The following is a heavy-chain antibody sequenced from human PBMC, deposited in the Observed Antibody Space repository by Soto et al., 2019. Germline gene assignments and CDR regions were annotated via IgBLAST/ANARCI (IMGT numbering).Heavy chain of an antibody. CDR1: GGSISSSSYY. D-gene: IGHD5-18*01. CDR2: IDYTGNT. Sequence: SETLSLTCTVSGGSISSSSYYWGCIRQPPGKGLEWIASIDYTGNTFYNPTLTSRVTISVDTSKNQFSLKVTSVTAADTAVYYCARINKGYGTDSWGQGTLVTVSS. CDR3: ARINKGYGTDS. J-gene: IGHJ4*02. V-gene: IGHV4-39*01.